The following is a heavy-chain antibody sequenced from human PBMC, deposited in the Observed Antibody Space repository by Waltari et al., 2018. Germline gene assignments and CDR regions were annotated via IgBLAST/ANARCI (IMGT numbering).Heavy chain of an antibody. CDR1: GYTFRVYH. J-gene: IGHJ4*02. CDR2: MNPETGGS. D-gene: IGHD2-15*01. Sequence: QVQLVQSGAEVKQPGASVKVSCNASGYTFRVYHMHWLRQAPGQGLEWMGRMNPETGGSEFAQRFKGRVTMTRDTSMNTAYMDLSGLISDDTAVYYCAIEYAAGHRGYFFDYWGQGALVTVSS. CDR3: AIEYAAGHRGYFFDY. V-gene: IGHV1-2*06.